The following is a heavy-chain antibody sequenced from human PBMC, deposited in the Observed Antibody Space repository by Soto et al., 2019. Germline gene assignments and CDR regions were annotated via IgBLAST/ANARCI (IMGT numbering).Heavy chain of an antibody. D-gene: IGHD1-1*01. CDR1: GFTFSRYW. Sequence: PGGSLRLSCATSGFTFSRYWMHWVRQAPGKGLVWVSHITSDGSTTSYGDSVKGRFTISRDNAKNTLYLQMNSLRAEDTAVYYCARETYRRFYFDFWGQGTLVTISS. V-gene: IGHV3-74*01. J-gene: IGHJ4*02. CDR3: ARETYRRFYFDF. CDR2: ITSDGSTT.